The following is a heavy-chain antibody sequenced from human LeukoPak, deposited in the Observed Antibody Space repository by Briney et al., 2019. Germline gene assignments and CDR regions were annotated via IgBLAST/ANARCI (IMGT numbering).Heavy chain of an antibody. CDR1: GYTFTSYY. J-gene: IGHJ6*02. Sequence: ASVKVSCKASGYTFTSYYMRWVRQAPGQGLEWMGIINPSGGSTSYAQKFQGRVTMTRDTSTSTVYMELSSLRSEDTAVYYYARDGPGLLTFGGVIGKDYYYYYGTDVWGQGTTVTVSS. D-gene: IGHD3-16*02. V-gene: IGHV1-46*01. CDR2: INPSGGST. CDR3: ARDGPGLLTFGGVIGKDYYYYYGTDV.